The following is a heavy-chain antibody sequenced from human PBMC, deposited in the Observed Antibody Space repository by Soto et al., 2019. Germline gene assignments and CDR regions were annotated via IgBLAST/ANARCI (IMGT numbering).Heavy chain of an antibody. J-gene: IGHJ4*02. CDR3: ARDSLYCTNGVCYAN. Sequence: GGSLRLSWAASGFTVSSNYMSWVRQAPGKGLEWVSVIYSGGSTYYADSVKGRFTISRDNSKNTLYLQMNSLRAEDTAVYYCARDSLYCTNGVCYANWGQGTLVTVSS. V-gene: IGHV3-66*01. D-gene: IGHD2-8*01. CDR1: GFTVSSNY. CDR2: IYSGGST.